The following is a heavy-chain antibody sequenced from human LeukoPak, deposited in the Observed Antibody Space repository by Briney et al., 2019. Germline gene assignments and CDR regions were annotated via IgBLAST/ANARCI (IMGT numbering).Heavy chain of an antibody. CDR1: GFTFSDYW. CDR2: IKQEGSEK. V-gene: IGHV3-7*01. Sequence: GESLRLSCAASGFTFSDYWMSWVRQAPGKGLEWVAYIKQEGSEKNYVDSVKGRFTISRDNAKNSLYLQMNSLRAEDTAVYYCASYYYGSGSFYFPFRYWGQGTLVTVSS. D-gene: IGHD3-10*01. J-gene: IGHJ4*02. CDR3: ASYYYGSGSFYFPFRY.